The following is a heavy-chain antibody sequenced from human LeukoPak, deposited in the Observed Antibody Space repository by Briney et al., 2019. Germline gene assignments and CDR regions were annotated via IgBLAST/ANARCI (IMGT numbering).Heavy chain of an antibody. D-gene: IGHD2-2*01. V-gene: IGHV3-21*04. Sequence: GGSLRLSCAVSGFTFSGYGMNWVRQAPGKGLEWVSSISTSSSYIYYADSVRGRFTISRDNAKNSLYLQMNSLRAEDTALYYCAKLGCTGTFCYANYWGQGTLVTVSS. CDR2: ISTSSSYI. J-gene: IGHJ4*02. CDR3: AKLGCTGTFCYANY. CDR1: GFTFSGYG.